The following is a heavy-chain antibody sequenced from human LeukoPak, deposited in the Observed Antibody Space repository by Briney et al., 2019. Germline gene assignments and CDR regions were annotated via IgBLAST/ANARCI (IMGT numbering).Heavy chain of an antibody. Sequence: GGSLRLSCAASGFIVSSNYMSWVRQAPGKGLEWVSVIYSGGSTYYADSVKGQFTISRDDSKNALFLQMNNLRAEDTAVYYCARDLTVAKGGFDYWGHGTRITVSS. CDR1: GFIVSSNY. J-gene: IGHJ4*01. D-gene: IGHD4-23*01. CDR2: IYSGGST. V-gene: IGHV3-66*02. CDR3: ARDLTVAKGGFDY.